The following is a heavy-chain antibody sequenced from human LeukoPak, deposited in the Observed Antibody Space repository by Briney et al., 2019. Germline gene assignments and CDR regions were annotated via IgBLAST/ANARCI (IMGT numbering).Heavy chain of an antibody. CDR2: IIPIFGTA. CDR3: ARGLRAVAGTSLRRDQWYFDL. J-gene: IGHJ2*01. V-gene: IGHV1-69*13. CDR1: GGTFSSYA. D-gene: IGHD6-19*01. Sequence: SVNVSCKASGGTFSSYAISWVRQAPGQGLEWMGGIIPIFGTANYAQKFQGRVTITADESTSTVYMELSSLRSEDTAVYYCARGLRAVAGTSLRRDQWYFDLWGRGTLVTVSS.